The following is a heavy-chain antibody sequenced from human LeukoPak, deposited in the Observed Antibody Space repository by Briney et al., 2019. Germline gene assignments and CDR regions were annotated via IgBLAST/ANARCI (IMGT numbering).Heavy chain of an antibody. V-gene: IGHV1-18*01. D-gene: IGHD3-10*01. CDR3: ARRYYYGSGSYSDY. J-gene: IGHJ4*02. CDR1: GYAFSSYG. Sequence: ASVKVSCKASGYAFSSYGISWVRQAPGQGLEWMGWISAYNGNAMYAQKFQGRVTMTTDTSTSTVTMELRSLRPDDTAVYFCARRYYYGSGSYSDYWGQGTLVTVSS. CDR2: ISAYNGNA.